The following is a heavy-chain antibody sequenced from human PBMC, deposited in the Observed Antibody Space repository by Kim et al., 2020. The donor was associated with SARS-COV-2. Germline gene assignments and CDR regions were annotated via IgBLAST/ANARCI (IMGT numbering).Heavy chain of an antibody. J-gene: IGHJ4*02. CDR3: ARASFFYDSSGYHFDY. D-gene: IGHD3-22*01. Sequence: EFQGRVTMTADKSAGTAYMELSSLRSEDTAVYYCARASFFYDSSGYHFDYWGQGTLVTVAS. V-gene: IGHV1-69*04.